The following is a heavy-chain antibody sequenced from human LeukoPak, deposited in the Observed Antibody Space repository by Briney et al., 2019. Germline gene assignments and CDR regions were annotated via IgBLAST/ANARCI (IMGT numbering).Heavy chain of an antibody. Sequence: SETLSLTCAVYGGSFSGYYWSWIRQPPGKGLEWIGEINHSGSTNYNPSLKSRVTISVDTSKNQFSLKLSSVTAADTAVYYCASGLHSSSSPLGNWFDPWGQGTLVTVSS. CDR2: INHSGST. CDR3: ASGLHSSSSPLGNWFDP. V-gene: IGHV4-34*01. J-gene: IGHJ5*02. D-gene: IGHD6-13*01. CDR1: GGSFSGYY.